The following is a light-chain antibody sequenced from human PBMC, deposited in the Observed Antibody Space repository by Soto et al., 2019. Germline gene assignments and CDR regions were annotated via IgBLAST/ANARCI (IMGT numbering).Light chain of an antibody. V-gene: IGKV1-9*01. CDR1: QGISSY. CDR3: QQLNKYPST. Sequence: IQLTQSPSSLSASVGDRVTITCRASQGISSYLGWYQQKPGKAPKLLIYGASTLQSGVPSRFSVSGSGTDFTLTISSLQPEDFATYYCQQLNKYPSTFGGGTKVEIK. J-gene: IGKJ4*01. CDR2: GAS.